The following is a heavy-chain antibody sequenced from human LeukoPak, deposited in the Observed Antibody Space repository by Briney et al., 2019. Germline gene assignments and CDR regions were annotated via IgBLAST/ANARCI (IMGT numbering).Heavy chain of an antibody. V-gene: IGHV1-18*04. CDR3: ARGLTTVTTSPFDD. Sequence: ASVKVSCKVSGGTFSNYPISWVRQAPGQGLEWMGWISVFDGNTNYAQKFQGRVIMTTDTSTSTAYMELRSLRSDDTAVYYCARGLTTVTTSPFDDWGQGTLVTVSS. D-gene: IGHD4-17*01. J-gene: IGHJ4*02. CDR2: ISVFDGNT. CDR1: GGTFSNYP.